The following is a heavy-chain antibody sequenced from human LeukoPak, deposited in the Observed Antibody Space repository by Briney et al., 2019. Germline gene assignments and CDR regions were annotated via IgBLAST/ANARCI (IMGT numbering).Heavy chain of an antibody. CDR3: ARGGPYYDSSRANDLNY. J-gene: IGHJ4*02. CDR2: INPNSGGT. Sequence: ASVKVSCKASGYIFTDYYMQWVRQAPGRGLEWMGWINPNSGGTHYVQRFQGWVTMTRDTSISTAYMELSRLTSDDTAVYYCARGGPYYDSSRANDLNYWGQGTLVTVSS. V-gene: IGHV1-2*04. D-gene: IGHD3-22*01. CDR1: GYIFTDYY.